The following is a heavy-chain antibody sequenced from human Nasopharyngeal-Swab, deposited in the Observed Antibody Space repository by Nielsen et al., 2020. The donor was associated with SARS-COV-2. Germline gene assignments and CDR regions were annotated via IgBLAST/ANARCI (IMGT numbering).Heavy chain of an antibody. V-gene: IGHV3-30*18. CDR3: AKDGNGGYLVNYYMDV. J-gene: IGHJ6*03. D-gene: IGHD5-12*01. CDR2: ISYDGSNK. CDR1: GFPFSSYG. Sequence: GESLKIPCAASGFPFSSYGMLWVRPAPGKGLEWVAVISYDGSNKYYADSVKGRFTISRDNSKNTLYLQMNSLRAEDTAVYYCAKDGNGGYLVNYYMDVWGKGTTVTVSS.